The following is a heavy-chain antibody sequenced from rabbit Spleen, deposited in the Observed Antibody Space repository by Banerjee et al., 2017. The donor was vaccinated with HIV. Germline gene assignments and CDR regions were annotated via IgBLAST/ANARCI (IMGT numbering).Heavy chain of an antibody. CDR2: IWTGDGNT. CDR1: GFSFSSSYW. CDR3: ARGYARSSAYAPSYFNL. V-gene: IGHV1S40*01. D-gene: IGHD1-1*01. Sequence: QSLEESGGDLVKPGASLTLTCTASGFSFSSSYWICWVRQAPGKGLEWIGCIWTGDGNTYYASWVNGRFALSRSTSLNTVTLQMTSLTAADTATYFCARGYARSSAYAPSYFNLWGPGTLVTVS. J-gene: IGHJ4*01.